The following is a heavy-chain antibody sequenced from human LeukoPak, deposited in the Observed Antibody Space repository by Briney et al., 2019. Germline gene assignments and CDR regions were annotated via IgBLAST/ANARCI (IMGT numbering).Heavy chain of an antibody. CDR1: GGSITGYY. D-gene: IGHD2/OR15-2a*01. V-gene: IGHV4-4*09. CDR2: IFSSGST. J-gene: IGHJ5*02. CDR3: ARLTKFLTTYYPSP. Sequence: PSETLSLTCTVSGGSITGYYWSWIRQPPGKGLEWVGYIFSSGSTNYNPSLKSRVTISLDTSKSQFSLKLISVTVSDTAVYYCARLTKFLTTYYPSPWGQGTLVTVSS.